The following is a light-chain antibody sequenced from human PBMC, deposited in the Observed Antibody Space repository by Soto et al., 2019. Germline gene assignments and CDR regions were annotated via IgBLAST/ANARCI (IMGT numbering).Light chain of an antibody. V-gene: IGLV2-8*01. CDR2: EVS. CDR1: SSDVGGYNY. J-gene: IGLJ3*02. CDR3: SSYAGSNKGV. Sequence: QSALTQPPSASGSPGQSVTISCTGTSSDVGGYNYVSWYQQHPGKAPKLMIYEVSKRPSGVPDRFSGSKSGNTASLTVSGLQAEDEADYYCSSYAGSNKGVFGGGTKFTVL.